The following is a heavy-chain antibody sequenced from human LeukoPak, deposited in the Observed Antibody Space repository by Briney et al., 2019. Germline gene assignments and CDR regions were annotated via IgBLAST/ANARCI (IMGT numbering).Heavy chain of an antibody. V-gene: IGHV4-39*01. D-gene: IGHD3-10*01. CDR2: IYYSGST. Sequence: PSETLSLTCTVSGGSISSSSYYWGWIRQPPGKGLEWIGSIYYSGSTYYNPSLKSRVTISVDTPKNQFSLKLSSVTAADTAVYYCARQSGRLRRYYYYYMDVWGKGTTVTVSS. CDR1: GGSISSSSYY. CDR3: ARQSGRLRRYYYYYMDV. J-gene: IGHJ6*03.